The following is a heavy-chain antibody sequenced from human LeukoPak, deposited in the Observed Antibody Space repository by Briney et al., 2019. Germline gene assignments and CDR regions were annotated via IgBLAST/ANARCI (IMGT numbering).Heavy chain of an antibody. Sequence: PSETLSLTCTVSGGSISSGDYYWSWIRQPPGKGLEWIGYIYYSGSTNYNPSLKSRVTISVDTSKNQFSLKLSSVTAADTAVYYCARCEEVRYDILTGYYKVGLFDYWGQGTLVTVSS. CDR1: GGSISSGDYY. J-gene: IGHJ4*02. CDR2: IYYSGST. CDR3: ARCEEVRYDILTGYYKVGLFDY. D-gene: IGHD3-9*01. V-gene: IGHV4-61*08.